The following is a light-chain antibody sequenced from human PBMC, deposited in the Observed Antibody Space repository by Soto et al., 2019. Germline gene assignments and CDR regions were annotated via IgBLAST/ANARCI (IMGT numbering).Light chain of an antibody. CDR3: QQRYNWPRT. CDR2: GAS. CDR1: QTVGTY. V-gene: IGKV3-11*01. J-gene: IGKJ1*01. Sequence: ETVLTQSPGTLSLSPEERATLSCRASQTVGTYLAWYQQKPGQAPRLLVFGASSRATGVPDRFSGSGSGTDFTLTISGLEPEDFALYYCQQRYNWPRTFGQGTKVDI.